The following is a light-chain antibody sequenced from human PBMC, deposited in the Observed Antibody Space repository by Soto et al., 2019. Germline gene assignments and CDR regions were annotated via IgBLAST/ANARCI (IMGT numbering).Light chain of an antibody. CDR2: GAS. V-gene: IGKV3-20*01. CDR1: QSGSSSY. CDR3: QQYGSSPPWT. Sequence: EIVLTQSPDTLSLSPWERATLSCRASQSGSSSYLAWYQQRPGQPPRLLIYGASSRATGIPDRFSGSGSGTDFTLTISRLEPEDFAVYYCQQYGSSPPWTFGQGTKVDIK. J-gene: IGKJ1*01.